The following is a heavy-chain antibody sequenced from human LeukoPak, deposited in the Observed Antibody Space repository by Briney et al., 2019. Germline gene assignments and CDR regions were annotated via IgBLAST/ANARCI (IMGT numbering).Heavy chain of an antibody. V-gene: IGHV1-18*01. Sequence: ASVKVSCKVSGYTLTELSMHWVRQAPGQGLEWMGWISAHNGNTNYAQGFQGRLTMTTDTPTSTAYMELRSLTSGDTAVYYCARDRGPSYCSSTTCRTLDWWGQGTLVTVSS. CDR3: ARDRGPSYCSSTTCRTLDW. CDR1: GYTLTELS. J-gene: IGHJ4*02. CDR2: ISAHNGNT. D-gene: IGHD2-2*01.